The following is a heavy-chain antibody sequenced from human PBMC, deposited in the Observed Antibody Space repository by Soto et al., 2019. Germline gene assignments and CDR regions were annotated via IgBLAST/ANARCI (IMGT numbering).Heavy chain of an antibody. CDR2: ISYDGSYK. CDR3: AKELSHSYGYTRYYFYGMDV. CDR1: GFTFDNYG. Sequence: GESLKISCAASGFTFDNYGMHWVRQAPGKGLEWVSGISYDGSYKYYADSVKGRFIISRDNPKNTLYLQMNSLRTEDTAVYYCAKELSHSYGYTRYYFYGMDVWGPGTTVTVSS. D-gene: IGHD5-18*01. V-gene: IGHV3-30*18. J-gene: IGHJ6*02.